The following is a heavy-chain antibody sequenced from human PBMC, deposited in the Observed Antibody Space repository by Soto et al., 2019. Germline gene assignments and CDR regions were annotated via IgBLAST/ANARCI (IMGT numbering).Heavy chain of an antibody. J-gene: IGHJ6*02. D-gene: IGHD3-3*01. CDR2: INAGNGNT. CDR1: GYTFTSYA. Sequence: ASVKVSCKASGYTFTSYAMHWVRQAPGQRLEWMGWINAGNGNTKYSQKFQGRVTITRDTSASTAYMELSSLRSEDTAVYYCARSGYYDFWSGSPSLRYYCMDVWGQGTTVTVSS. CDR3: ARSGYYDFWSGSPSLRYYCMDV. V-gene: IGHV1-3*01.